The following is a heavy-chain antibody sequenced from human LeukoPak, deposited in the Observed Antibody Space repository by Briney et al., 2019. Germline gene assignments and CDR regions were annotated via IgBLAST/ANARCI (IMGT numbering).Heavy chain of an antibody. J-gene: IGHJ5*02. V-gene: IGHV1-2*02. CDR1: GYTFTGYY. Sequence: ASVKVSCKASGYTFTGYYMHWLRQAPGQGLEWMGWINPNSGGTNYTQKFQGRVTMTRNTSISTAYMELSSLRSEDTAVYYCARVHYGDSRFDPWGQGTLVTVSS. CDR3: ARVHYGDSRFDP. D-gene: IGHD4-17*01. CDR2: INPNSGGT.